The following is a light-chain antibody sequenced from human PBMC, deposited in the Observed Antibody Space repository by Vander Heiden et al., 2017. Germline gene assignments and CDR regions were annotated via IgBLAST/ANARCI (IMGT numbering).Light chain of an antibody. J-gene: IGLJ2*01. V-gene: IGLV1-40*01. Sequence: QSVLTQPPSVSGAPGQRVTISCPGSSSTIGAGYDVHWYQQLPGTAPKLLIYGNSNRPSGVPDRFSGSKSGTSASLAITGLQAEDEADYYCQSYDSSLSGSVFGRGTKLTVL. CDR2: GNS. CDR3: QSYDSSLSGSV. CDR1: SSTIGAGYD.